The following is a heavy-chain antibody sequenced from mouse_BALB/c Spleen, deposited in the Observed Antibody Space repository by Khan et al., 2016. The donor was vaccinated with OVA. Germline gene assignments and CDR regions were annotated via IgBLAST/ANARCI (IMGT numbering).Heavy chain of an antibody. Sequence: QVQLQQSGAELVRPGVSVKISCKGSGYTFTDFTMHWVKQSHAMSLEWIGVISTYYGDADYSQKFKGKATMTVDKSSNTAYMDLARLTSEDSAMYWWARGGGGDRFLYWGQGTLVTVSA. CDR2: ISTYYGDA. CDR3: ARGGGGDRFLY. V-gene: IGHV1S137*01. D-gene: IGHD3-2*01. J-gene: IGHJ3*01. CDR1: GYTFTDFT.